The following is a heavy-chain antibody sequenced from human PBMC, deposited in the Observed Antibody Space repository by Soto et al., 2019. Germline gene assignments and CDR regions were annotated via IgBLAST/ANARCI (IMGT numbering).Heavy chain of an antibody. J-gene: IGHJ3*01. D-gene: IGHD3-3*01. CDR2: ISTHNGNT. Sequence: GASVKVSCKASGYTFTSYDISWVRQAPGQRLEWMGWISTHNGNTIYAQKFQGRVIMTMDTSTTTVYMELRSLRPDDTAVYLCAREGILGLFDAYDLWGQGTMVTVSS. CDR1: GYTFTSYD. CDR3: AREGILGLFDAYDL. V-gene: IGHV1-18*01.